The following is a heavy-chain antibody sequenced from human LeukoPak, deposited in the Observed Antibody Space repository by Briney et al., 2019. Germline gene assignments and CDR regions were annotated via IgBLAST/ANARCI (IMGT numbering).Heavy chain of an antibody. CDR3: TSHPGIVGADTVYPDIDI. Sequence: GGSLRLSCTASGFTFGDYAMSWVRQAPGKGLEWVGFIRSKAYGGTTEYAASVKGRFTISRDDSKSIAYLQMNSLKTEDTAVYYCTSHPGIVGADTVYPDIDIWGQGTMDTVSS. D-gene: IGHD1-26*01. J-gene: IGHJ3*02. V-gene: IGHV3-49*04. CDR2: IRSKAYGGTT. CDR1: GFTFGDYA.